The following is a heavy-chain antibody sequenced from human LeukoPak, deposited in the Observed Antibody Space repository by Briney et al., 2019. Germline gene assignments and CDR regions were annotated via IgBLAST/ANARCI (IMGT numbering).Heavy chain of an antibody. D-gene: IGHD5-18*01. J-gene: IGHJ4*02. V-gene: IGHV1-18*01. Sequence: ASVKVSCKASGGTFSSYGISWVRQAPGQGLEWMGGISVYNGNTKYIQKLQGRVTMTTDTSTSTAYMELRSLRSDDTAVYYCARIEYSYGSSYNYWGQGTLVTVSP. CDR2: ISVYNGNT. CDR1: GGTFSSYG. CDR3: ARIEYSYGSSYNY.